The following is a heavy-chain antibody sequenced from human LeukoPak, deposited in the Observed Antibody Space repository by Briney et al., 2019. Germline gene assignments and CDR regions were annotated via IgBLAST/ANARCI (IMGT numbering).Heavy chain of an antibody. V-gene: IGHV4-39*07. CDR3: ARVVSYAEDAFDI. J-gene: IGHJ3*02. CDR1: GGSISSSSYY. D-gene: IGHD3-16*01. Sequence: PSGTLSLTCTVSGGSISSSSYYWGWIRQPPGKGLEWIGSIYYSGSTNYNPSLKSRVTISVDTSKNQFSLKLSSVTAADTAVYYCARVVSYAEDAFDIWGQGTMVTVSS. CDR2: IYYSGST.